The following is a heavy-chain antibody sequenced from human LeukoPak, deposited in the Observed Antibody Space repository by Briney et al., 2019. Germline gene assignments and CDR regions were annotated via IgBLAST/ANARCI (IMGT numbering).Heavy chain of an antibody. CDR3: AKEGDSSSWYPYYYYGMDV. V-gene: IGHV3-30*18. Sequence: PGGSLRLSCAASGFTFSSYGMHWVRQAPGKGLEWVAVISYDGSNKYYADSVKGRFTISRDDSKNTLYLQMNSLRAEDTAVYYCAKEGDSSSWYPYYYYGMDVWGQGTTVTVSS. CDR2: ISYDGSNK. J-gene: IGHJ6*02. CDR1: GFTFSSYG. D-gene: IGHD6-13*01.